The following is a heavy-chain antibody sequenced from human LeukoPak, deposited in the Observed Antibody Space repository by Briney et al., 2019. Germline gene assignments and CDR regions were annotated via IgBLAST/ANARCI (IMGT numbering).Heavy chain of an antibody. Sequence: GGSLRLSCAASGFTFRNCGMHWVRQAPGKGLEWVAVIWYDGSNKIYADAVKGRFTFSRDNSKNMLYLQMNSLRAEDTAVYYCARDRNWGSAAHHFDLWGQGTLVSVSS. D-gene: IGHD7-27*01. CDR2: IWYDGSNK. CDR3: ARDRNWGSAAHHFDL. J-gene: IGHJ4*02. CDR1: GFTFRNCG. V-gene: IGHV3-33*01.